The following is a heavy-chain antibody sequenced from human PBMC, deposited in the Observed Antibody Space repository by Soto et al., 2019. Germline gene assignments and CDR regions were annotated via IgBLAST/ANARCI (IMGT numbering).Heavy chain of an antibody. CDR3: VRTAREGAVAPHWFDR. V-gene: IGHV4-30-4*01. J-gene: IGHJ5*02. D-gene: IGHD2-21*02. Sequence: SETLSLTCTVSGDSIRSTEYYWSWIRQAPGKGLEWIGYVYYTGSTYYNPSLMSRLTISVDTSKNQFSLKLTSVTAAETAVYYCVRTAREGAVAPHWFDRWGQGTQVTVSS. CDR1: GDSIRSTEYY. CDR2: VYYTGST.